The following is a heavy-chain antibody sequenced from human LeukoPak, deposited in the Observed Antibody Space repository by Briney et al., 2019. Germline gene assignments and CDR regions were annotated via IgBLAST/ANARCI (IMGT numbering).Heavy chain of an antibody. CDR3: ARVMQLRYFDWLLGNAFDI. Sequence: ASVKVSCKASGYTFTGYYMHWVRQAPGQGLEWMGWINPNSGGTNYAQKFQGRVTMTRDTSISTAYMELSRLRSDDTAVCYCARVMQLRYFDWLLGNAFDIWGQGTMVTVSS. CDR2: INPNSGGT. V-gene: IGHV1-2*02. J-gene: IGHJ3*02. D-gene: IGHD3-9*01. CDR1: GYTFTGYY.